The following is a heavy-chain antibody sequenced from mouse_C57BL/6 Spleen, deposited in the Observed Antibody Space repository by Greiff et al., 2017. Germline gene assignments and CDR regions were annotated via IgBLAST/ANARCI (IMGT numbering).Heavy chain of an antibody. CDR2: IYPGSGNT. CDR1: GYSFTSYY. V-gene: IGHV1-66*01. CDR3: ARSDTTVVEGWYFDV. J-gene: IGHJ1*03. D-gene: IGHD1-1*01. Sequence: VQRVESGPELVKPGASVKISCKASGYSFTSYYIHWVKQRPGQGLEWIGWIYPGSGNTKYNEKFKGKATLTADTSSSTAYMQLSSLTSEDSAVYYCARSDTTVVEGWYFDVWGTGTTVTVSS.